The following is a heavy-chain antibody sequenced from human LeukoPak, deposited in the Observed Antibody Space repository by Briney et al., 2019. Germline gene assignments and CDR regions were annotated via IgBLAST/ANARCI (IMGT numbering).Heavy chain of an antibody. D-gene: IGHD3-10*01. J-gene: IGHJ4*02. CDR2: IKSKTDDGTT. CDR3: TTGYYGSGNNDY. CDR1: GFTFSNAW. Sequence: GGSLRLSCAASGFTFSNAWMSWVRQAPGKGLEWVGRIKSKTDDGTTDHAAPVKGGFTISRDDSKNTLYLQMNSLKTEDTAVYYCTTGYYGSGNNDYWGQGTLVTVSS. V-gene: IGHV3-15*01.